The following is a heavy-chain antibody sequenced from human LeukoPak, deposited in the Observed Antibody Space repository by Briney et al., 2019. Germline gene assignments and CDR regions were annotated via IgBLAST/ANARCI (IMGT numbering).Heavy chain of an antibody. V-gene: IGHV3-48*01. CDR3: AREALLSAEGAFDI. CDR2: IRTSSSLI. CDR1: EFTFSSYS. Sequence: GGSLRLSCAASEFTFSSYSMNWVRQAPGKGLEWISYIRTSSSLIYYADSVKGRFTVSTDNAKNSLYLQMNSLRAEDTAVYYCAREALLSAEGAFDIWGQGTMVTVSS. D-gene: IGHD6-13*01. J-gene: IGHJ3*02.